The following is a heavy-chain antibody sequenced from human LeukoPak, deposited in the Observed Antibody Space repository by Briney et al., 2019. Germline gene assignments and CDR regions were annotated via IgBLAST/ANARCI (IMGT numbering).Heavy chain of an antibody. J-gene: IGHJ4*02. CDR2: IYYSVST. V-gene: IGHV4-39*01. CDR1: GGSISSSSYY. Sequence: PSETLSLTCTVSGGSISSSSYYWGWIRQPPGKGLEWIGSIYYSVSTYYNPSLKSRVTISVDTSKNQFSLKLSSVTAADTAVYYCARHPALWFGEPLDYWGQGTLVTVSS. D-gene: IGHD3-10*01. CDR3: ARHPALWFGEPLDY.